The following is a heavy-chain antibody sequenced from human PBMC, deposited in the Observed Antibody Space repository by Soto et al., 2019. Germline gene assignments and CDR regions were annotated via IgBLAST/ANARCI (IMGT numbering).Heavy chain of an antibody. CDR1: GFTFSSYA. Sequence: GALRLSCAASGFTFSSYAMHWVRQAPGKGLEWVAVISYDGSNKYYADSVKGRFTISRDNSKNTPYLQMNSLRAEDTAVYYCARVVGGDYYYGMDVWGQGTTVTVSS. V-gene: IGHV3-30-3*01. J-gene: IGHJ6*02. CDR2: ISYDGSNK. CDR3: ARVVGGDYYYGMDV. D-gene: IGHD3-16*01.